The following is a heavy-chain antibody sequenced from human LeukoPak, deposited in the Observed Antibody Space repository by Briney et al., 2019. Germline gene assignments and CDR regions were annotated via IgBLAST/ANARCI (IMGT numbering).Heavy chain of an antibody. V-gene: IGHV3-23*01. D-gene: IGHD3-10*01. CDR2: SGRGGST. Sequence: GGSLRLSCAASGFTFSSYAMSWVLQAPGKGLEWVSTSGRGGSTYYADSVKGRFTISRDNSKNTLYLQMNSLRAEDTAVYYCARGGQTYDYWGQGTLVTVSS. J-gene: IGHJ4*02. CDR1: GFTFSSYA. CDR3: ARGGQTYDY.